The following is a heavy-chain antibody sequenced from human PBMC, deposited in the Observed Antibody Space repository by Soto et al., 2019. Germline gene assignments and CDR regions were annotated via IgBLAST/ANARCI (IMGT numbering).Heavy chain of an antibody. CDR3: ACGPLGTADY. CDR1: GFTFSSYA. CDR2: ISSNGGST. Sequence: GGSLRLSCAASGFTFSSYAMHWVRQAPGKGLEYVSAISSNGGSTYYANSVKGRFTISRDNSKNTLYLQMGSLRAEDMAVYYCACGPLGTADYWGQGTLVTVSS. D-gene: IGHD3-16*01. V-gene: IGHV3-64*01. J-gene: IGHJ4*02.